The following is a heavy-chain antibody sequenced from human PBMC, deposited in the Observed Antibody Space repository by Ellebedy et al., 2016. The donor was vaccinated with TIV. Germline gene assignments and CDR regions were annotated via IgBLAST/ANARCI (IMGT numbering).Heavy chain of an antibody. Sequence: GESLKISCAASGFTFSGYWMSWVRQAPGKGLEWVANIKEDGSEAYYVDSVKGRFTISRDNAKNSLYLQMSNLRAEDTAVLYCARAGGRHSTGSGFYWGQGTRVTVST. D-gene: IGHD2-2*01. CDR3: ARAGGRHSTGSGFY. CDR2: IKEDGSEA. V-gene: IGHV3-7*03. J-gene: IGHJ4*02. CDR1: GFTFSGYW.